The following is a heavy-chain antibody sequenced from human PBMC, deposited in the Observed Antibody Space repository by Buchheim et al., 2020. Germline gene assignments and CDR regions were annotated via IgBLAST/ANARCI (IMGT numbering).Heavy chain of an antibody. CDR3: AFRRGYSYGFDY. Sequence: QVQLQQWGAGLLKPSETLSLTCAVYGGSFSGYYWSWIRQPPGKGLEWIGEINHSGSTNYNPSLKSRVPISVNTSKTQFSLKLSSVTAADTAVYYCAFRRGYSYGFDYWGQGTL. J-gene: IGHJ4*02. D-gene: IGHD5-18*01. CDR2: INHSGST. CDR1: GGSFSGYY. V-gene: IGHV4-34*01.